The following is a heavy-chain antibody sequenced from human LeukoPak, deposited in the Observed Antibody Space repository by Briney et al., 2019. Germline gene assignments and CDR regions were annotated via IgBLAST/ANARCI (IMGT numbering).Heavy chain of an antibody. CDR1: GDSIPSSSHY. J-gene: IGHJ3*02. V-gene: IGHV4-39*01. CDR3: VAEMTASAAFDI. CDR2: LHHTGRS. D-gene: IGHD2-21*02. Sequence: SETLSLTCTVSGDSIPSSSHYWGWIRQPPGKTLEWIGSLHHTGRSYSSAALKSRVNISMDMSKSQFSLKLNSVTAADSGVYYCVAEMTASAAFDIWGRGTLVAVSS.